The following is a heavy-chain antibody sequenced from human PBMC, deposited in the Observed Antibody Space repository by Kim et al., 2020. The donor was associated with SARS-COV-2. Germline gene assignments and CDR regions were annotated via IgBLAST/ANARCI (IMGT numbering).Heavy chain of an antibody. V-gene: IGHV3-64D*09. CDR1: GFTFSSYA. CDR2: ISSNGGST. CDR3: VKGPLRLTTVTATVSEDFQH. J-gene: IGHJ1*01. D-gene: IGHD4-17*01. Sequence: GGSLRLSCSASGFTFSSYAMHWVRQAPGKGLEYVSAISSNGGSTYYADSVKGRFTISRDNSKNTLYLQMSSLRAEDTAVYYCVKGPLRLTTVTATVSEDFQHWGQGTLVTVSS.